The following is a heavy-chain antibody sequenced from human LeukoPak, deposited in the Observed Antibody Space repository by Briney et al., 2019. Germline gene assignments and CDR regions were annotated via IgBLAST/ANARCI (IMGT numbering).Heavy chain of an antibody. D-gene: IGHD3-10*01. V-gene: IGHV4-30-2*01. CDR3: SESAEYFQH. Sequence: PSETLSLTCTVSGGSISSGGYYWSWIRQPPGKGLEWIGYIYHSGSTYYNPSLKSRVTISVDRSKNQFSLKLSSVTAADTAVYYCSESAEYFQHWGQGTLVTVSS. J-gene: IGHJ1*01. CDR1: GGSISSGGYY. CDR2: IYHSGST.